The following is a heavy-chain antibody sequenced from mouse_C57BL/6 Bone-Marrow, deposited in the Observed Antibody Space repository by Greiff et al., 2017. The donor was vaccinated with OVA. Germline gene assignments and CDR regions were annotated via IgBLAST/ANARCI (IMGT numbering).Heavy chain of an antibody. Sequence: EVQLVESGGGLVKPGGSLKLSCAASGFTFSSYAMSWVRQTPEKRLEWVATISDGGSYTYYPDNVKGRFTISRDNAKNNLYLQMSHLKSEDTAMYYCARERDWFAYWGQGTLVTVSA. V-gene: IGHV5-4*01. J-gene: IGHJ3*01. CDR2: ISDGGSYT. CDR1: GFTFSSYA. CDR3: ARERDWFAY.